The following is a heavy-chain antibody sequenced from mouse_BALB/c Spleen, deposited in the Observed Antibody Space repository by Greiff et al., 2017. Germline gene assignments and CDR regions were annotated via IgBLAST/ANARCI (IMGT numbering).Heavy chain of an antibody. Sequence: VQVVESGPGLVAPSQSLSITCTVSGFSLTSYGVHWVRQSPGKGLAWLGMIWGGGSTDYNSALKSRLSISKDNSKSQVFLKMNSLQTDDTAMYYCASYYRYDDGGFDYWGQGTTLTVSS. CDR2: IWGGGST. V-gene: IGHV2-6-4*01. D-gene: IGHD2-14*01. J-gene: IGHJ2*01. CDR3: ASYYRYDDGGFDY. CDR1: GFSLTSYG.